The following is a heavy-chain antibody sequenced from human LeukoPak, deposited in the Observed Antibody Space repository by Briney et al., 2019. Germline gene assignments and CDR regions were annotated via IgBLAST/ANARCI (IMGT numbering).Heavy chain of an antibody. CDR2: IKQDGSEK. D-gene: IGHD6-13*01. V-gene: IGHV3-7*01. J-gene: IGHJ4*02. CDR3: AKDGQLGGSSWFTLFFDY. CDR1: GDSISSSSYY. Sequence: ETLSLTCTVSGDSISSSSYYWGWIRQAPGKGLEWVANIKQDGSEKYYVDSVKGRFTISRDNAKNSLYLQMNSLRAEDTAVYYCAKDGQLGGSSWFTLFFDYWGQGTLVTVSS.